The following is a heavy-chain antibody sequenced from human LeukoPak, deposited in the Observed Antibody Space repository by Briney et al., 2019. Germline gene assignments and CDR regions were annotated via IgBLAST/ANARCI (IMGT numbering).Heavy chain of an antibody. J-gene: IGHJ6*04. CDR2: ISSSSSTI. Sequence: GRSLRLSCAASGFTFSSYSMNWVRKAPGKGLELVSYISSSSSTIYYADSVKGRFTISRDNAKNSLYLQMTSLRAEDTAVYYCAELGITMSGGVWGKGTTVTISS. V-gene: IGHV3-48*01. CDR3: AELGITMSGGV. CDR1: GFTFSSYS. D-gene: IGHD3-10*02.